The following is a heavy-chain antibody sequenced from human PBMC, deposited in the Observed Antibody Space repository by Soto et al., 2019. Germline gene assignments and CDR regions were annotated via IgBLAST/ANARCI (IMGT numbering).Heavy chain of an antibody. D-gene: IGHD3-22*01. Sequence: ESGGGLVKPGGSLRLSCAASGFTFSSYSMNWVRQAPGNGLEWVSSISSSSSYIYYADSVKGRFTISRDNAKNSLYLQMNSLRAEDTAVYYCARGGYDSSGYYALFDYWGQGTLVTVSS. CDR3: ARGGYDSSGYYALFDY. V-gene: IGHV3-21*01. J-gene: IGHJ4*02. CDR1: GFTFSSYS. CDR2: ISSSSSYI.